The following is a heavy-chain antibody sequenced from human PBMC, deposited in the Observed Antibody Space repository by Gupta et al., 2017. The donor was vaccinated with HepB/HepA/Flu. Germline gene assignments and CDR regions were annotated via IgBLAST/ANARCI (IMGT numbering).Heavy chain of an antibody. CDR2: IANDGRDK. Sequence: QVRLVESGGGVVQAGRSLRLSCAASGFAFSTYGMHRVRQAPGKGLEWVAVIANDGRDKKSADSVKGRFTISRDNSKNTLFLQVNSLRVEDTAVYYCAKDLTVGPARYYFDDWGQGTLVIVSS. V-gene: IGHV3-30*18. CDR1: GFAFSTYG. CDR3: AKDLTVGPARYYFDD. J-gene: IGHJ4*02. D-gene: IGHD4-23*01.